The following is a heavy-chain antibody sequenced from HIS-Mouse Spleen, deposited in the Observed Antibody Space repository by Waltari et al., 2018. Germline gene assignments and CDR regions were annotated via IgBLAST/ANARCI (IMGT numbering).Heavy chain of an antibody. CDR3: AREIPYSSSWYDWYFDL. J-gene: IGHJ2*01. CDR1: GSSITSSSYY. CDR2: IYYSGST. D-gene: IGHD6-13*01. V-gene: IGHV4-39*07. Sequence: QLQLPESGPGLVKPSETPSPTCPVSGSSITSSSYYGGRVRQPPGKGLEWIGSIYYSGSTYYNPSLKSRVTISVDTSKNQFSLKLSSVTAADTAVYYCAREIPYSSSWYDWYFDLWGRGTLVTVSS.